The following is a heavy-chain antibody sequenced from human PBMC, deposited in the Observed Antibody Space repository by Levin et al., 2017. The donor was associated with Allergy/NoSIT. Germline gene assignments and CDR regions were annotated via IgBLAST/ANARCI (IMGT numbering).Heavy chain of an antibody. V-gene: IGHV1-3*01. Sequence: LGESLKISCKASGYTFSSYTIHWVRQVPGQRLEWMGWINAGNGDTSLSQKFPGRIAITRDASTNTISLELRSLRSEDTAVYFCARDFCSGTTCSLFGYWGQGTLVTVST. D-gene: IGHD2-15*01. CDR3: ARDFCSGTTCSLFGY. CDR1: GYTFSSYT. CDR2: INAGNGDT. J-gene: IGHJ4*02.